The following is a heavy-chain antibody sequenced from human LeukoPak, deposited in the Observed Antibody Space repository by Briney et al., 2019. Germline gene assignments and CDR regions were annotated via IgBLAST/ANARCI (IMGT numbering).Heavy chain of an antibody. D-gene: IGHD6-19*01. CDR3: AKQWLVGI. V-gene: IGHV3-23*01. CDR2: LNETGETT. CDR1: GFIFRDQA. J-gene: IGHJ4*02. Sequence: GGSLRLSCVASGFIFRDQAMDWLRPAAGRGLEWVASLNETGETTDYVDSVKERFIISIDNSKNTVYLQMNNLRVDDTAVYYCAKQWLVGIWGQGTLVTVSS.